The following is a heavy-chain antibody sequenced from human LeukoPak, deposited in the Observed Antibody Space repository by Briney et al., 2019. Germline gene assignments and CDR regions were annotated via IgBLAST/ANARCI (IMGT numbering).Heavy chain of an antibody. V-gene: IGHV3-48*03. J-gene: IGHJ4*02. CDR2: ISSCGDVE. CDR3: ARDTLNGPFVISLDY. CDR1: GFTFSSYE. D-gene: IGHD3-9*01. Sequence: GGSLRLSCAASGFTFSSYEMNWVRQAPGRGREWVAYISSCGDVEQSLPSVRGRFTMSRDNAKSLLLLQMNSLRAEDTVVYYCARDTLNGPFVISLDYWGQGALVTVSS.